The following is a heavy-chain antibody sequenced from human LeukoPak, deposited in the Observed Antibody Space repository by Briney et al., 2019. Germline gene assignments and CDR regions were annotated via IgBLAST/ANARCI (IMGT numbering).Heavy chain of an antibody. J-gene: IGHJ4*02. CDR1: GGSFSGYY. V-gene: IGHV4-34*01. D-gene: IGHD6-19*01. Sequence: SQTLSPTCAVYGGSFSGYYWSWIRQPPGKGLEWIGEINHSGSTNYNPSLKSRVTISVDTSKNQFSLKLSSATAADTAVYYCARGRLWLVDYWGQGTLVTVSS. CDR2: INHSGST. CDR3: ARGRLWLVDY.